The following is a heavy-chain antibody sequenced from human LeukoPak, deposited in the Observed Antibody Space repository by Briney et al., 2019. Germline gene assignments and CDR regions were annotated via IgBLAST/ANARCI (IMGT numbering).Heavy chain of an antibody. D-gene: IGHD3-3*01. V-gene: IGHV3-30*02. CDR2: IWYDGSNK. CDR1: GFTFSSYG. J-gene: IGHJ6*02. Sequence: GGSLRLSCAASGFTFSSYGMHWVRQAPGKGLEWVAVIWYDGSNKYYADSVKGRFTISRDNSKNTLYLQMNSLRAEDTAVYYCAKDYDFWSAKYYYGMDVWGQGTTVTVSS. CDR3: AKDYDFWSAKYYYGMDV.